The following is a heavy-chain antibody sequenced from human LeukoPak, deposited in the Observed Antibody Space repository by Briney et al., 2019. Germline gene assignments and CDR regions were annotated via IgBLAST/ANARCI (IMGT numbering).Heavy chain of an antibody. V-gene: IGHV4-59*01. Sequence: SETLSLTCTVSGGSISSYYWSWIRQPPGKGLEWIGYIYYSGSTNYNPSLKSRVTISVDTSKNQLSLKLSSVTAADTAVYYCARGGITMVRGVSYFDFWGQGTLVTVSS. D-gene: IGHD3-10*01. J-gene: IGHJ4*02. CDR2: IYYSGST. CDR3: ARGGITMVRGVSYFDF. CDR1: GGSISSYY.